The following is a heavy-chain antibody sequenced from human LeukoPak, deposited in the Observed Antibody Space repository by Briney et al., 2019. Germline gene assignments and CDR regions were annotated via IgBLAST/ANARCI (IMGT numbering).Heavy chain of an antibody. V-gene: IGHV4-38-2*02. D-gene: IGHD3-22*01. CDR3: ASYGGYYDSSGYYNWFDP. Sequence: SETLSLTCTVSGYSISSGYYWGWIRQPPGKGLEWIGSIYHSGSTYYNPSLKSRVTISVDTSKNQFSLKLSSVTAADTAVYYCASYGGYYDSSGYYNWFDPWGQGTLVTVSS. CDR2: IYHSGST. J-gene: IGHJ5*02. CDR1: GYSISSGYY.